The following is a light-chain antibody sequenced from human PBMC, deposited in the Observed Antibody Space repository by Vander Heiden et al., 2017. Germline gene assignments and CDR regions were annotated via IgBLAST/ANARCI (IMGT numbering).Light chain of an antibody. CDR3: QTWDTGIQV. J-gene: IGLJ1*01. Sequence: LVLPLTPPASAPLRAPVKLTRTLRSGHTSYAIAWHQQQPEKRPRHLMKLNSDGSHTKGAGIPDRFSGSSSGAERYLTISSLQSDDEADYYCQTWDTGIQVFGTGTKVTVL. V-gene: IGLV4-69*01. CDR1: SGHTSYA. CDR2: LNSDGSH.